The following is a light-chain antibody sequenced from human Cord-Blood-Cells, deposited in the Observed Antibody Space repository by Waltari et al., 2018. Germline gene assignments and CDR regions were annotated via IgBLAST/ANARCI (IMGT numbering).Light chain of an antibody. CDR3: QQYYSTLPYT. CDR1: QSVLYNSNNKHY. CDR2: WAA. V-gene: IGKV4-1*01. Sequence: DIVMTQSPDSLSVSLGERATINFKSSQSVLYNSNNKHYLAWYQKKPGQPPKLLIYWAATRESGVPDRLSGSGSGTDFTLTISSLQAEDVAVYYCQQYYSTLPYTFGQGTKLEIK. J-gene: IGKJ2*01.